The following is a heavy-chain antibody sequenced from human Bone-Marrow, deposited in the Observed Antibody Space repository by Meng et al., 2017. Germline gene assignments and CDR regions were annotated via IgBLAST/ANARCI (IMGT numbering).Heavy chain of an antibody. Sequence: GQLQRPGPRLWKPSPTLPLPCTVSGGSISSGGYYWSWIRQHPGKGLEWIGYIYYSGSTYYNPSLKSLVTISVDTSKNQFSLKLSSVTAADTAVYYCAKARLWGDNWFDPWGQGTLVTVSS. CDR2: IYYSGST. CDR3: AKARLWGDNWFDP. J-gene: IGHJ5*02. D-gene: IGHD3-16*01. V-gene: IGHV4-31*01. CDR1: GGSISSGGYY.